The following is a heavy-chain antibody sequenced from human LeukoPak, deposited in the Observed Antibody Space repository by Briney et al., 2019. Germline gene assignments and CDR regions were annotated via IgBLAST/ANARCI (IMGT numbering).Heavy chain of an antibody. CDR3: ARDDYCSGGSCYSANWFDP. CDR1: GFTFSSYE. D-gene: IGHD2-15*01. CDR2: ISSSSSYI. J-gene: IGHJ5*02. V-gene: IGHV3-21*01. Sequence: GGSLRLSCAASGFTFSSYEMNWVRQAPGKGLEWVSSISSSSSYIYYADSVKGRFTISRDNAKNSLYLQMNSLRAEDTAVYYCARDDYCSGGSCYSANWFDPWGQGTLVTVSS.